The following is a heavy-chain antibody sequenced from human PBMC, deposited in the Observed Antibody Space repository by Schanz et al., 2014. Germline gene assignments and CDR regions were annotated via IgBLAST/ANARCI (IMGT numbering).Heavy chain of an antibody. CDR2: LSERGGGT. CDR3: AEAADWPVSRFDP. Sequence: EVQLVESGGGLVKPGGSLRLSCSASGFTLTNYAMSWVRRAPGNGLECVSALSERGGGTHDADSERGRFTISSAGSKNTLSLHMTSLRADDTPVYYCAEAADWPVSRFDPWGQGTLVTVSS. V-gene: IGHV3-23*04. J-gene: IGHJ5*02. D-gene: IGHD3-9*01. CDR1: GFTLTNYA.